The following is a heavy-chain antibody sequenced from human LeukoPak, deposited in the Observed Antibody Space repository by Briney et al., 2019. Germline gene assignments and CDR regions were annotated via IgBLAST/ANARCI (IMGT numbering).Heavy chain of an antibody. CDR3: AKNLEETVCPPGGGY. J-gene: IGHJ4*02. CDR2: ISSSSSYT. CDR1: GFTFSDYY. D-gene: IGHD2/OR15-2a*01. V-gene: IGHV3-11*06. Sequence: GGSLRLSCAASGFTFSDYYMSWIRQAPGKGLEWVSYISSSSSYTNYADSVKGRFTISRDNAKNSLYLQMNSLRAEDTAVYYLAKNLEETVCPPGGGYWGQGTLVTVSS.